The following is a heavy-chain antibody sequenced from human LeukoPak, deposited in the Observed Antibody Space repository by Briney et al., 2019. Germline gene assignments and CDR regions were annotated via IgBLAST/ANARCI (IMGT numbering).Heavy chain of an antibody. CDR3: AREGYWFDP. Sequence: SETLSLTCTVSGGSISSYYWSWIRQPPGKGLEWIGYIYYSGSTNYNPSLKSRVTISVDTSKNQFSLQLNSVTPEDTAVYYCAREGYWFDPWGQGTLVTVSS. V-gene: IGHV4-59*12. CDR2: IYYSGST. J-gene: IGHJ5*02. CDR1: GGSISSYY.